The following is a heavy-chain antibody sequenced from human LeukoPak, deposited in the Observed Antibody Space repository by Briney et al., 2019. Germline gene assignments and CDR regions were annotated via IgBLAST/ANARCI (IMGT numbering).Heavy chain of an antibody. CDR3: ARDRDDDYGGYLGPDAFDI. J-gene: IGHJ3*02. CDR1: GFTFSSYS. CDR2: ISSSSSYI. V-gene: IGHV3-21*01. D-gene: IGHD4-17*01. Sequence: KPGGSLRLSCAASGFTFSSYSMNWVRQAPGKGLEWVSSISSSSSYIYYADSVKGRFTISRDNAKNSLYLQMNSLRAEDTAVYYCARDRDDDYGGYLGPDAFDIWGQGTMVTVSS.